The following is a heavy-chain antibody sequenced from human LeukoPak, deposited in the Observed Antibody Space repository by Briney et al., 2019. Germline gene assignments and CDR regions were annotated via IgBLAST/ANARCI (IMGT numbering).Heavy chain of an antibody. V-gene: IGHV1-8*03. J-gene: IGHJ3*02. CDR1: GYTFTSCD. CDR3: TRDMRGAAAADDAFDI. Sequence: GASVKVSCKASGYTFTSCDINWVRQATGQGLEWMGWMNPNSGDTGYAQNFQGRVSITTDTSISTAYMELSSLRSEDTAVYYCTRDMRGAAAADDAFDIWGQGTMVTVSS. D-gene: IGHD6-13*01. CDR2: MNPNSGDT.